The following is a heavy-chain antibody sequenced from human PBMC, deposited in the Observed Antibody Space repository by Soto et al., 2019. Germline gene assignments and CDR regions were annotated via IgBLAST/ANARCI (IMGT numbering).Heavy chain of an antibody. D-gene: IGHD1-1*01. J-gene: IGHJ6*02. Sequence: GESLKISCQGSGYSFTSYWIGWVRQMPGKSLEWMGIIYPGESDTRYSPSFQGQVTISADKSISTASLKWSSLKASDTAFYYCARPNWNDGGDYYYGMDVWGQGTTVTVSS. CDR1: GYSFTSYW. CDR2: IYPGESDT. CDR3: ARPNWNDGGDYYYGMDV. V-gene: IGHV5-51*01.